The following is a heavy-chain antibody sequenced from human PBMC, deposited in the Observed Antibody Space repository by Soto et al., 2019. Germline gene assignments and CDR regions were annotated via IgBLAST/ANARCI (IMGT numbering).Heavy chain of an antibody. J-gene: IGHJ4*02. CDR3: AKDYDFWSGYYYFDY. V-gene: IGHV3-23*01. Sequence: GGSLRLSCAASGFTFSSYAMSWVRQAPGKGLEWVSAISGSGGSTYYADSVKGRFTISRDNSKNTLYLQMNSLGAEDTAVYYCAKDYDFWSGYYYFDYWGQGTLVTVSS. CDR1: GFTFSSYA. D-gene: IGHD3-3*01. CDR2: ISGSGGST.